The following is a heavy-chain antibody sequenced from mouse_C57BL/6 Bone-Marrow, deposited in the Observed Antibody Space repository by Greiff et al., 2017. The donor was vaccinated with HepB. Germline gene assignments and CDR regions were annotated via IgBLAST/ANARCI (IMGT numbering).Heavy chain of an antibody. V-gene: IGHV1-63*01. D-gene: IGHD2-2*01. Sequence: VQGVESGAELVRPGTSVKMSCKASGYTFTNYWIGWAKQRPGHGLEWIGDIYPGGGYTNYNEKFKGKATLTADKSSSTAYMQFSSLTSEDSAIYYCARWDGYEYYYAMDYWGQGTSVTVSS. CDR1: GYTFTNYW. CDR3: ARWDGYEYYYAMDY. CDR2: IYPGGGYT. J-gene: IGHJ4*01.